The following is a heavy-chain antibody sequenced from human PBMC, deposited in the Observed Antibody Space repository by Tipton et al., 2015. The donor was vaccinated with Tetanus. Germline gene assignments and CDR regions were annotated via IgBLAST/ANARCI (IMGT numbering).Heavy chain of an antibody. J-gene: IGHJ6*02. V-gene: IGHV4-59*12. CDR1: GGSISSYY. CDR2: IYYSGST. Sequence: TLSLTCTVSGGSISSYYWSWIRQPPGKGLEWIGYIYYSGSTNYNPSLKSRVTISVDTSKNQFSLKLSSVTAADTAVYYCARGYSYGFYYYYGMDVWGQGTTVTVSS. D-gene: IGHD5-18*01. CDR3: ARGYSYGFYYYYGMDV.